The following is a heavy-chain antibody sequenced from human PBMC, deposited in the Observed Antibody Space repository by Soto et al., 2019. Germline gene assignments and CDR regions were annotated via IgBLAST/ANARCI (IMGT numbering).Heavy chain of an antibody. CDR2: IIPIFGTP. CDR3: AERKGSSFRDHWYFDL. J-gene: IGHJ2*01. D-gene: IGHD6-13*01. Sequence: QVQLVQSGAEVKKPGSSVKVSCKNSGGTFSRYAINWVRQAPGQGLAWMGGIIPIFGTPNYAQKFPGRVTITADESTRTAYMELSSLRSEDTAVYDCAERKGSSFRDHWYFDLCVPWTLVTVAS. V-gene: IGHV1-69*01. CDR1: GGTFSRYA.